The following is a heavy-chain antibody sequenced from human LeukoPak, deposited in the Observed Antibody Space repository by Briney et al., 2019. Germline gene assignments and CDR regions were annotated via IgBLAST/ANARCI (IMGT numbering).Heavy chain of an antibody. J-gene: IGHJ4*02. D-gene: IGHD3-9*01. V-gene: IGHV4-39*01. Sequence: SETLSLTCTVSGGSISSSSYYWGWIRQPPGKGLEWIGSIYYSGSTYSNPSLKSRVTISVDTSKNQFSLKLSSVTAADTAVYYCARLWADDILTGDHIDYWGQGTLVTVSS. CDR3: ARLWADDILTGDHIDY. CDR1: GGSISSSSYY. CDR2: IYYSGST.